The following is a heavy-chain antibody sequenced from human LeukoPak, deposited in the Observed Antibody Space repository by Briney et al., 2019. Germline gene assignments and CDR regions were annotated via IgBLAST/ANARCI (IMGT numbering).Heavy chain of an antibody. J-gene: IGHJ5*02. Sequence: GGSLRLSCAASRFTFSSYAMSWVRQAPGKGLEWVSAISGSGGSTYYADSVKGRFTISRDNSKNTLYLQMNSLRAEDTAVYYCAKPGIAVAGISNWFDTWGQGTLVTVSS. CDR1: RFTFSSYA. D-gene: IGHD6-19*01. CDR3: AKPGIAVAGISNWFDT. CDR2: ISGSGGST. V-gene: IGHV3-23*01.